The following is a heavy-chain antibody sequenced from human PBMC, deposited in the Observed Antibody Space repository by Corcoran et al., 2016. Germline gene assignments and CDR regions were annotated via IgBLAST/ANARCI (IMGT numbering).Heavy chain of an antibody. V-gene: IGHV5-51*01. CDR3: AGPRFSGYSYFFGY. CDR2: IYPVDSDT. D-gene: IGHD3-22*01. J-gene: IGHJ4*02. Sequence: EVQLVQSGAEVKKPGESLKISCKGSGYSFTSYWIGWVRQMPGKGLEGLGIIYPVDSDTRYSPSFQGQVTISADNSSSTAYLQWSSLKAPATAMYYCAGPRFSGYSYFFGYWGQGTLVTVSS. CDR1: GYSFTSYW.